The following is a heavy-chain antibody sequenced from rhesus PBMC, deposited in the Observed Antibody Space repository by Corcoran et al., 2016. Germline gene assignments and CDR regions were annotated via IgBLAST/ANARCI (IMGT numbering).Heavy chain of an antibody. D-gene: IGHD4-29*01. CDR3: AKVQGASSLSFDY. V-gene: IGHV4-147*01. J-gene: IGHJ4*01. Sequence: QVQLQESGPGVVKPSETLSLTCAVSGCSIRSYWWCWIRQPPGQGLEWIGQIYGGSGSTSYNPSLKSRVTISSDTSKNQFSLKLSSGTAADTAVYYCAKVQGASSLSFDYWGQGVLVTVSS. CDR1: GCSIRSYW. CDR2: IYGGSGST.